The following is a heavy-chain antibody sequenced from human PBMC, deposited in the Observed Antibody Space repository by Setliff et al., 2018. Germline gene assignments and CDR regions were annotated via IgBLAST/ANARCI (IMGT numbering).Heavy chain of an antibody. CDR1: GVSVSRHY. V-gene: IGHV4-4*08. CDR3: ARDVWGAGTGWSDP. Sequence: SETLSLTCIVSGVSVSRHYWSWIRQPPGKTLEWIGYIYTGGSTTYNPSLKSRVTLSLDTSKNHLSLNLTSVTAADTAVYYCARDVWGAGTGWSDPWGLGILVTAPQ. CDR2: IYTGGST. J-gene: IGHJ5*02. D-gene: IGHD1-1*01.